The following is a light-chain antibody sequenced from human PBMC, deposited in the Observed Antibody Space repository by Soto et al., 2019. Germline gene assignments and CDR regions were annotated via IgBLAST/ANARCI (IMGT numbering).Light chain of an antibody. V-gene: IGLV2-14*01. J-gene: IGLJ1*01. CDR3: SSYTTNSTPYV. CDR1: SSDVGAYNF. CDR2: EVS. Sequence: QSVLAQPASVSGSPGQSITISCTGTSSDVGAYNFVSWHQQHPGKAPKLIIYEVSNRPSGVSNRFSGSKSGNTASLTISGLQAEDEADYYCSSYTTNSTPYVFGTGTKVTVL.